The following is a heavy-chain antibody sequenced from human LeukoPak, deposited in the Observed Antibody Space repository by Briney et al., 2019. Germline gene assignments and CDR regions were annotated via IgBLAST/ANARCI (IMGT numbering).Heavy chain of an antibody. CDR3: ARDRGSSRFFDP. Sequence: SETLSLTCTVSGGSISNYYWSWIRQPAGKGLEWIGRIYSSGSINYNPSLKRDVTMSVDASKNQFFLKLSSVTAADTAVYYCARDRGSSRFFDPWGQGILVTVSS. CDR2: IYSSGSI. D-gene: IGHD6-13*01. V-gene: IGHV4-4*07. J-gene: IGHJ5*02. CDR1: GGSISNYY.